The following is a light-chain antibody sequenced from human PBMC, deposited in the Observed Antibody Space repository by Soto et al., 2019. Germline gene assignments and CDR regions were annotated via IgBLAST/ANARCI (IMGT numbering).Light chain of an antibody. CDR1: QDISNY. Sequence: DIQMTQSPSSLPASVGDTVTITCRASQDISNYLAWFQQKPGEAPKLLIYGPSTLESGVPSRFSGGKSGTDFTLTISGLQPEDVAIYYCQKYNSLPFTFGPGTKVEIQ. CDR3: QKYNSLPFT. J-gene: IGKJ3*01. V-gene: IGKV1-27*01. CDR2: GPS.